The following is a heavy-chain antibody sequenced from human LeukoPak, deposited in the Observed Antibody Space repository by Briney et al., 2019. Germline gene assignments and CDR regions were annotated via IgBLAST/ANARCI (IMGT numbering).Heavy chain of an antibody. V-gene: IGHV1-69*05. D-gene: IGHD3-10*01. J-gene: IGHJ4*02. CDR2: IIPLFGTA. CDR3: TRVFARGGEIIGSYYYY. Sequence: SVKVSCKASGGAFSTYAVNWVRQAPGQGLEWMGGIIPLFGTANYAQKFQGRVTITTDESTSTAYMELSSLRSEDTAIYYCTRVFARGGEIIGSYYYYWGQGTLVTVSS. CDR1: GGAFSTYA.